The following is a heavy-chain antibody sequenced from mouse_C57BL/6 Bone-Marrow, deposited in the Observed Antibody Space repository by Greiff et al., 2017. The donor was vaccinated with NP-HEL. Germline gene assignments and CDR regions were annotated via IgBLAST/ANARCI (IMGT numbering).Heavy chain of an antibody. CDR3: ARFYYGYYYAMDY. V-gene: IGHV1-26*01. Sequence: VQLQQSGPELVKPGASVKISCKASGYTFTDYYMNWVKQSHGKSLEWIGDINPNNGGTSYNQKFKGKATLTVDKSSSTAYMELRSLTSEDSAVYYSARFYYGYYYAMDYWGQGTSVTVSS. D-gene: IGHD2-2*01. CDR1: GYTFTDYY. CDR2: INPNNGGT. J-gene: IGHJ4*01.